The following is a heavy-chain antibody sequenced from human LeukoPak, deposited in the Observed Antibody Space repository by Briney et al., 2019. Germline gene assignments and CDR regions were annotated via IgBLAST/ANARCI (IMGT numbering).Heavy chain of an antibody. CDR2: IYHSGST. D-gene: IGHD2-2*01. CDR3: ARGARYCSSTSCYPFDP. V-gene: IGHV4-30-2*01. J-gene: IGHJ5*02. Sequence: PSQTLSLTCAVSGGSISSGGYSWSWIRQPPGKGLEWIGYIYHSGSTYYNPSLKSRATISVDRSKNQFSLKLSSVTAADTAVYYCARGARYCSSTSCYPFDPWGQGTLVTVSS. CDR1: GGSISSGGYS.